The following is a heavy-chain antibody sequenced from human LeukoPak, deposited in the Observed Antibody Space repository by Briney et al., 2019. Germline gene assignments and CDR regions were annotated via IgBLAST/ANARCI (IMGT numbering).Heavy chain of an antibody. V-gene: IGHV4-39*01. Sequence: SETLSLTCTVSAGSISSSSHHWGWIRQSLGKGLEWIGSIYSGRTTYYNPSLNSRVTISVVTSKNQFSLQLSSVTAADTAVYYCVRHDGRGGSTMGAFDSWGQGSLVTVSS. D-gene: IGHD3-3*01. CDR2: IYSGRTT. CDR3: VRHDGRGGSTMGAFDS. J-gene: IGHJ5*01. CDR1: AGSISSSSHH.